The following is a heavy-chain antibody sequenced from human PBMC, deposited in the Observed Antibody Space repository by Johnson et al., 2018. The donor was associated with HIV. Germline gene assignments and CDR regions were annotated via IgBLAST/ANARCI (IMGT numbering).Heavy chain of an antibody. D-gene: IGHD4-23*01. CDR2: FYSGGTT. Sequence: QVQLVESGGGVVQPGGSLRLSCAASGFSFSSYGMHWVRQAPGKGLEWVSIFYSGGTTNYADSVKGRFTISRDNSKSTLSLQMNSLRAEDTAVYYCAREDYGGKLGAFDIWGQVTMVTVSS. J-gene: IGHJ3*02. V-gene: IGHV3-NL1*01. CDR1: GFSFSSYG. CDR3: AREDYGGKLGAFDI.